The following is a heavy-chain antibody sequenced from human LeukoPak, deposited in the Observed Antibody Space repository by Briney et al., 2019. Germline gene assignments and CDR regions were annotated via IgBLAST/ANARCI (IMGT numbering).Heavy chain of an antibody. CDR1: GFTVSSNY. J-gene: IGHJ4*02. CDR2: IYSGGNT. V-gene: IGHV3-53*01. CDR3: ARLLYYYDSSIYQRYFDY. Sequence: GGSLRLSCAASGFTVSSNYMNWVRQAPGKGLEWVSIIYSGGNTHYADSVKGRFTISRDNSQNTLYLQMNSLRPEDTAVYYCARLLYYYDSSIYQRYFDYWGQGTLVIVSS. D-gene: IGHD3-22*01.